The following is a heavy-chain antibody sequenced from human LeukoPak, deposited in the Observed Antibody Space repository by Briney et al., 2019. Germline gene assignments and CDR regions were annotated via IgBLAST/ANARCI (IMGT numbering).Heavy chain of an antibody. CDR2: IYSGGST. CDR3: ARGAGDPGYYYYYMDV. V-gene: IGHV3-66*01. CDR1: GFTVSSNC. Sequence: PGGSLRLSCAASGFTVSSNCMSWVRQAPGKGLEWVSVIYSGGSTYYADSVKGRFTISRDNAKNSLYLQMNSLRAEDTALYYCARGAGDPGYYYYYMDVWGKGTAVTVSS. J-gene: IGHJ6*03. D-gene: IGHD2-21*02.